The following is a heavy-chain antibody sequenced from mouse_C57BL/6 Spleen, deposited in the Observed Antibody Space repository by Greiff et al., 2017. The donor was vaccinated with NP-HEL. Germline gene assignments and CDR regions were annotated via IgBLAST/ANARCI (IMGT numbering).Heavy chain of an antibody. CDR3: ARDLYGSSPWFAY. D-gene: IGHD1-1*01. CDR1: GFTFSDFY. V-gene: IGHV7-1*01. CDR2: SRNKANDYTT. Sequence: EVMLVDSGGGLVQSGRSLRLSCATSGFTFSDFYMEWVRQAPGKGLEWIAASRNKANDYTTEYSASVKGRFIVSRDTSQSILYLQMNALRAEDTAMYYCARDLYGSSPWFAYWGQGTLVTVSA. J-gene: IGHJ3*01.